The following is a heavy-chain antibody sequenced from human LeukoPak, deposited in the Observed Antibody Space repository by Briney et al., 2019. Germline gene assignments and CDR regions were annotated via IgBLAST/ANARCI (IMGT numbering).Heavy chain of an antibody. CDR2: FYDSGST. Sequence: PSETLSLTCTVSGGSISSSTYYWDWIRQPPGKGLEWIENFYDSGSTWYNPSLKSRVTISGDTSKNQFSLKLTSVTAADTAVYYCALTYYYDSSFYFDYWGQGTLVTVSS. CDR3: ALTYYYDSSFYFDY. J-gene: IGHJ4*02. V-gene: IGHV4-39*01. CDR1: GGSISSSTYY. D-gene: IGHD3-22*01.